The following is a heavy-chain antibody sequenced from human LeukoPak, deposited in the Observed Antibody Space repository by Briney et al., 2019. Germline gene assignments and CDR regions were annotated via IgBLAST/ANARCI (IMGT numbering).Heavy chain of an antibody. D-gene: IGHD6-19*01. CDR2: IYYSGST. CDR1: GGSISSSSYY. Sequence: ETLSLTCTVSGGSISSSSYYWGWIRQPPGKGLEWIGSIYYSGSTYYNPSLKSRVTISVDTSKNQFSLKLSSVTAADTAVYYCASSYSSGWYKAFDIWGQGTMVTVSS. J-gene: IGHJ3*02. V-gene: IGHV4-39*07. CDR3: ASSYSSGWYKAFDI.